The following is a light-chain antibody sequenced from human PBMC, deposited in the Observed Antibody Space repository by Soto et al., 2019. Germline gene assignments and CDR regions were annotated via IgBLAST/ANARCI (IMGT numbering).Light chain of an antibody. CDR2: AAS. V-gene: IGKV1-39*01. J-gene: IGKJ1*01. CDR1: QSVRTW. Sequence: ELTQAPSTLSASVGDRFTITCRASQSVRTWLAWFQQKPGKAPKLLIYAASSLQSGVPSRFSGSGSGTDFTLTISCLQPEDFATYYCQQRYRMRRFGQGTKVDIK. CDR3: QQRYRMRR.